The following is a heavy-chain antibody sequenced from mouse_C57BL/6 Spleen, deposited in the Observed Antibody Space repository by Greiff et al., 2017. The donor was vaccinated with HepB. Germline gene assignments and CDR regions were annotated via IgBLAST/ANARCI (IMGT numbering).Heavy chain of an antibody. D-gene: IGHD2-4*01. Sequence: QVQLQQSGAELVMPGASVKLSCKASGYTFTSYWMHWVKQRPGQGLEWIGEIDPSDSYTNYNQKFKGKSTLTVDKSSSTAYMQLSSLTSEDSAVYYCARRYYDYDYFDDWGQGTTLTVSS. CDR2: IDPSDSYT. J-gene: IGHJ2*01. V-gene: IGHV1-69*01. CDR1: GYTFTSYW. CDR3: ARRYYDYDYFDD.